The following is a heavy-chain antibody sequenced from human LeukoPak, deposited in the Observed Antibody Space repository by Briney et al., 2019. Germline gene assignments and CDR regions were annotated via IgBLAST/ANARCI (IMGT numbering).Heavy chain of an antibody. CDR1: GFTFSSYS. J-gene: IGHJ4*02. V-gene: IGHV3-21*01. CDR3: ARDRGYGGYEEAGY. D-gene: IGHD5-12*01. CDR2: ISSSSSYI. Sequence: GGSLRLPCAASGFTFSSYSMNWVRQAPGKGLEWVSSISSSSSYIYYADSVKGRFTISRDNAKNSLYLQMNSLRAEDTAVYYCARDRGYGGYEEAGYWGQGTLVTVSS.